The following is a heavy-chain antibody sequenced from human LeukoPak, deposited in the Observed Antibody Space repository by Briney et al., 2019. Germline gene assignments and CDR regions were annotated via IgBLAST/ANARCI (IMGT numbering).Heavy chain of an antibody. Sequence: SETRSFTCTVSGGSISSSSYYWGWIRQPPGKGLEWIGSMYDSGSTYYNPSLKSRDTISVDTSKNLFSLKLSSVTAADPAVYYCARLTPVAGNAFDIWGKGIMVSVFS. J-gene: IGHJ3*02. D-gene: IGHD6-19*01. CDR3: ARLTPVAGNAFDI. V-gene: IGHV4-39*01. CDR2: MYDSGST. CDR1: GGSISSSSYY.